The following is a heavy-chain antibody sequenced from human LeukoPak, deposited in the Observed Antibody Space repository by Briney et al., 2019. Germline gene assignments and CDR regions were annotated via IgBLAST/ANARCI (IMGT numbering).Heavy chain of an antibody. CDR3: TKDWSASY. Sequence: GGSLRLSCAAAGSTFSNFAMTWVRQAPGKGLQWVSAISENGDGRYYAGSVKGRFTISRDNSKNMLYLQMNSLRVEDTALYYCTKDWSASYWGQGTLVTVSS. J-gene: IGHJ4*02. CDR1: GSTFSNFA. CDR2: ISENGDGR. V-gene: IGHV3-23*01.